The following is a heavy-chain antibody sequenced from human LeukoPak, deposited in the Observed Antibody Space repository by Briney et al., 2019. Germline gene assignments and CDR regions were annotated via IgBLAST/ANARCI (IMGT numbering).Heavy chain of an antibody. V-gene: IGHV1-46*01. CDR2: IKPSGGST. J-gene: IGHJ4*02. D-gene: IGHD3-16*02. Sequence: GASVKVSCTASGYTFTSFYMHWVRQAPGQGLKWLGIIKPSGGSTFYAQKFQGRVTMTRDTSTSTVYMVLSSLKSEDTAVYYCARDTSYVWGSYRTPGYWGQGTLVTVSS. CDR3: ARDTSYVWGSYRTPGY. CDR1: GYTFTSFY.